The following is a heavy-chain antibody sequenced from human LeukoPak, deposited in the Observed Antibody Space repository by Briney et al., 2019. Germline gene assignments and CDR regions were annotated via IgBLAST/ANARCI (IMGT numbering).Heavy chain of an antibody. J-gene: IGHJ6*03. D-gene: IGHD1-26*01. CDR3: ARVATRRPPYYYYYMDV. CDR1: GFTFSSYW. CDR2: IKQDGSEK. V-gene: IGHV3-7*01. Sequence: GGSLRLSCAASGFTFSSYWMSWVRQAPGKGLEWVANIKQDGSEKYYVDSVKGRFTISRDNAKNSLYLQMNSLRAEDTAVYYCARVATRRPPYYYYYMDVWGKGTTVTISS.